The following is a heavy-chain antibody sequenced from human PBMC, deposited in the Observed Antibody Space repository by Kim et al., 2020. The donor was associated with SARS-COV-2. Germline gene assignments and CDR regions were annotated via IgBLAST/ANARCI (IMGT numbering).Heavy chain of an antibody. CDR3: GGGFVGLLT. V-gene: IGHV3-11*03. J-gene: IGHJ4*02. Sequence: GGSLRLSCAASGFTFSDYYMSWIRQAPGKGLEWVAYISIIISNKTYANSVKGRFTISRNNAKTSLYLQINSRRAKDTAGNYCGGGFVGLLTGGKETLV. CDR2: ISIIISNK. D-gene: IGHD7-27*01. CDR1: GFTFSDYY.